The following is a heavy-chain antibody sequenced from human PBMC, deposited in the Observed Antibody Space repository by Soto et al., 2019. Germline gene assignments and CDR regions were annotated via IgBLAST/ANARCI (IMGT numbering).Heavy chain of an antibody. J-gene: IGHJ6*01. CDR3: ARDHSVRITLIVVVSYSMDV. V-gene: IGHV1-18*01. Sequence: ASVKVSCKASGYTFTSYGISWVRQAPGQGLEWMGWISAYNGNTNYAQKLQGRVTMTTDTSTSTAYMELRSLRSDDTAVYYCARDHSVRITLIVVVSYSMDVWRQGTTVTISS. D-gene: IGHD3-22*01. CDR2: ISAYNGNT. CDR1: GYTFTSYG.